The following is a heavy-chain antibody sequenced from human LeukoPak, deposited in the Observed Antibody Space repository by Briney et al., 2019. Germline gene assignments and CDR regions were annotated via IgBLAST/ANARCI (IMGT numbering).Heavy chain of an antibody. CDR2: IIPILGIA. CDR1: GGTFSSYA. V-gene: IGHV1-69*04. Sequence: SVKVSCKASGGTFSSYAISWVRQAPGQGLESMGRIIPILGIANYAQKFQGRVTITADKSTSTAYMELSSLRSEDTAVYYCAREGEYYDSSGYYYGSAWFDPWGQGTLVTVSS. CDR3: AREGEYYDSSGYYYGSAWFDP. D-gene: IGHD3-22*01. J-gene: IGHJ5*02.